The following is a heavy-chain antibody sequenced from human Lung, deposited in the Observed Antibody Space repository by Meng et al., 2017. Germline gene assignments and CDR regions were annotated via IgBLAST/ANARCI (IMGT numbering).Heavy chain of an antibody. CDR2: ISAYNGNT. V-gene: IGHV1-18*01. D-gene: IGHD6-6*01. J-gene: IGHJ4*02. CDR3: ASSTSKAGSPFDY. Sequence: VQLVAAGGAVKKPGASVKVSSKASGYTFTSYGISWGRQAPGQGLEWMGWISAYNGNTNYAQKLQGRVTMTTDTSTSTAYLELRSLRSDDTAVYYCASSTSKAGSPFDYWGQGTLVTVSS. CDR1: GYTFTSYG.